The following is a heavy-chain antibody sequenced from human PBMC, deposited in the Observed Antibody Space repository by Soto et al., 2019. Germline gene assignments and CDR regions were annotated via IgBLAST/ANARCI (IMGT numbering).Heavy chain of an antibody. CDR2: IWYDGSTK. V-gene: IGHV3-33*01. CDR1: GFMFRSYA. D-gene: IGHD6-13*01. Sequence: GGSLRLSCAASGFMFRSYAMHWVRQAPGKGLEWVAGIWYDGSTKYYGDSVKGRYSISRDNSKNMLDLQMNSLRAEDTAVYYCARVASSSSWHIPHFDQWGQGTLVTVS. CDR3: ARVASSSSWHIPHFDQ. J-gene: IGHJ4*02.